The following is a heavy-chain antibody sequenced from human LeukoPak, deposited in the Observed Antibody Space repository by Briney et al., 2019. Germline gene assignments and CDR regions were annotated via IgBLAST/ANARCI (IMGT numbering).Heavy chain of an antibody. J-gene: IGHJ5*02. D-gene: IGHD2-2*01. V-gene: IGHV3-30*02. CDR1: GFSFTESG. Sequence: GGSLRLSCAASGFSFTESGMRWVRQAPGRGLEWLAFIQFHGSDIFYADSVEGRFTISRDNSRNTLYLQMNSLRPEDTAVYYCAIDNPIEKVPGLGPGSWGQGTLVTVSS. CDR2: IQFHGSDI. CDR3: AIDNPIEKVPGLGPGS.